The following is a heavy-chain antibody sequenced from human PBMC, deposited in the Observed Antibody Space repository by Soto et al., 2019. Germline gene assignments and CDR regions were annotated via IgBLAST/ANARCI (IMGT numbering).Heavy chain of an antibody. CDR3: ASVGGYSFNRVENWFDP. Sequence: QVQLVQSGAEVKKPGSSVKVSCKASGGTFSSYAISWVRQAPGQGLEWMGGIIPIFGTANYAQKFQGRVTITADESTSTAYMELSSLRSEDTAGYYCASVGGYSFNRVENWFDPWGQGTLVTVSS. CDR2: IIPIFGTA. V-gene: IGHV1-69*01. D-gene: IGHD5-18*01. CDR1: GGTFSSYA. J-gene: IGHJ5*02.